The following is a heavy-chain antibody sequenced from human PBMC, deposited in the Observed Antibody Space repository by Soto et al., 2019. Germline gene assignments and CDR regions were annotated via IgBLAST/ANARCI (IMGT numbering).Heavy chain of an antibody. CDR2: INQSGTT. J-gene: IGHJ4*02. CDR3: ARGADGYNYADY. V-gene: IGHV4-34*01. Sequence: QVQLQQWGAGLLKPSETLSLTCAVYGGSFSGHYWSWIRQPPGKGLEWIGEINQSGTTNYNLSLKSRVTISVDTSKNHFSLQLSSVTAADTAVYYCARGADGYNYADYWGQGTLVTVSS. CDR1: GGSFSGHY. D-gene: IGHD5-12*01.